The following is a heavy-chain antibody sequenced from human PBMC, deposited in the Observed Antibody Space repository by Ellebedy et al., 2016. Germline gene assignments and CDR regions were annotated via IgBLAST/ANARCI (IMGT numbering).Heavy chain of an antibody. CDR2: INPNSGGT. Sequence: ASVKVSCKASGYTFTGYYMHWVRQAPGQGLEWMGRINPNSGGTNYAQKFQGRVTMTRDTSTSTVYMELSSLRSEDTAVYYCASTVVVTAIPDYWGQGTLVTVSS. V-gene: IGHV1-2*06. CDR3: ASTVVVTAIPDY. J-gene: IGHJ4*02. D-gene: IGHD2-21*02. CDR1: GYTFTGYY.